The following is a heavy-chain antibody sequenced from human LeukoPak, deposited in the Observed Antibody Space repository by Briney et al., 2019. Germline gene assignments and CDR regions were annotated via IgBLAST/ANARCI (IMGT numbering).Heavy chain of an antibody. V-gene: IGHV3-43*02. Sequence: GGSLRLSCAASGFTFSSYEMNWVRQTPGKGLEWVSVMRWNGVDISYADSVKGRFIISRDSSKTSLFLQMNSLRTEDTALYYCARERDSFDIWGQGTMVTVST. CDR2: MRWNGVDI. CDR3: ARERDSFDI. CDR1: GFTFSSYE. J-gene: IGHJ3*02.